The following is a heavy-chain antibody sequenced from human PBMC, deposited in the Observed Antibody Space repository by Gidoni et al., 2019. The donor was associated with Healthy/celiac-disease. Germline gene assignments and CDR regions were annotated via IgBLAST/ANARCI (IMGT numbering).Heavy chain of an antibody. CDR2: IRSKAYGGTT. D-gene: IGHD4-17*01. CDR1: GFTFGDYA. V-gene: IGHV3-49*03. CDR3: TSEFSPEGRTMVNYFDY. J-gene: IGHJ4*02. Sequence: EVQLVESGGGLVQPGRSLRLSCTASGFTFGDYAMSWFRQAPGKGLEWVGFIRSKAYGGTTEYAASVKGRFTISRDDSKSIAYLQMNSLKTEDTAVYYCTSEFSPEGRTMVNYFDYWGQGTLVTVSS.